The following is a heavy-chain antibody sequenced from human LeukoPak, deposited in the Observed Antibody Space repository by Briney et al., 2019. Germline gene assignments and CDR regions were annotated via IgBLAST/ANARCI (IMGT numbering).Heavy chain of an antibody. CDR2: IYPGDSDT. J-gene: IGHJ5*02. CDR3: ARRKYDDILTGSNWFDP. Sequence: GESLKISCKGSGYSFTNYWIGWVRQMPGKGLEWMGIIYPGDSDTRYSPSFQGQVTISADKSISTAYLQWSSLKASDTAMYYCARRKYDDILTGSNWFDPWGQGTLVTVSS. V-gene: IGHV5-51*01. CDR1: GYSFTNYW. D-gene: IGHD3-9*01.